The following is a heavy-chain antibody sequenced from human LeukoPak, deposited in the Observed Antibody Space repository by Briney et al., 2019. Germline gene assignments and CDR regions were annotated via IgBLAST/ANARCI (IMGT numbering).Heavy chain of an antibody. CDR3: ATSDLTYYYDSSRSPAFDI. Sequence: ASVKVSCKASGYTFTSYDINWVRQATGQGLEWMGWMNPNSGNTGYAQKFQGGVTMTRNTSISTAYMELSSLRSEDTAVYYCATSDLTYYYDSSRSPAFDIWGQGTMVTVSS. V-gene: IGHV1-8*01. J-gene: IGHJ3*02. CDR1: GYTFTSYD. CDR2: MNPNSGNT. D-gene: IGHD3-22*01.